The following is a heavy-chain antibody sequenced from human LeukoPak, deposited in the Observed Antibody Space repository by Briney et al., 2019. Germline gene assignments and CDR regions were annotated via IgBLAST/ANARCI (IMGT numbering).Heavy chain of an antibody. J-gene: IGHJ4*02. D-gene: IGHD4-11*01. CDR3: ARGPYSNYDQPIDY. V-gene: IGHV1-8*01. CDR2: MNPNSGNT. CDR1: GYTFTSYD. Sequence: ASVKVSCKASGYTFTSYDINGVRQATGQGLEWMGWMNPNSGNTGYAQKFQGRVTMTRNTSISTAYMELSSLRSEDTAVYYCARGPYSNYDQPIDYWGQGTLVTVSS.